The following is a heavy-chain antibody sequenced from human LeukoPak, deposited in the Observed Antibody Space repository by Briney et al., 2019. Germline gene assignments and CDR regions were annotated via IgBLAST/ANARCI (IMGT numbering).Heavy chain of an antibody. D-gene: IGHD3-22*01. V-gene: IGHV1-2*02. CDR2: INPNSGGT. CDR1: GYTFTGYY. J-gene: IGHJ3*02. Sequence: GASVKVSCKASGYTFTGYYMHWVRQAPGQGLEWVGWINPNSGGTNYAQKFQGRVTMTRDTSINTAYMELSRLRSDDTAVYYCARERIYYYDSSGYYYEYDAFDIWGQGTMVTVSS. CDR3: ARERIYYYDSSGYYYEYDAFDI.